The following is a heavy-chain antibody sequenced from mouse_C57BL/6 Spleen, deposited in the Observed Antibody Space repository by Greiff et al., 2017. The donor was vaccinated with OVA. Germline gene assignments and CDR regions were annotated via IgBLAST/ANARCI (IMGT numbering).Heavy chain of an antibody. D-gene: IGHD1-1*01. CDR2: IHPNSGST. CDR3: ARLGTTDYFDY. J-gene: IGHJ2*01. Sequence: QVQLQQSGAELVKPGASVKLSCKASGYTFTSYWMHWVKQRPGQGLEWIGMIHPNSGSTNYNEKFKSKATLTVDKSSSTAYMQLSSLTSEDSAVYYCARLGTTDYFDYWGQGTTLTVSS. CDR1: GYTFTSYW. V-gene: IGHV1-64*01.